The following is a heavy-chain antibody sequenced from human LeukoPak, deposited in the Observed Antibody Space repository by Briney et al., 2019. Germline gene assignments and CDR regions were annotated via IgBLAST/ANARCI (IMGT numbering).Heavy chain of an antibody. CDR1: GLTVGTDY. Sequence: GGSLRLSCAASGLTVGTDYMSWVRQAPGKGLEWVSVIYRDGTTYYTDSVKGRFTISRDNSKNTLYLQMNSLRAEDTAVYYCAKDHDFWSGYYTLFDYWGQGTLVTVSS. J-gene: IGHJ4*02. CDR3: AKDHDFWSGYYTLFDY. V-gene: IGHV3-53*01. D-gene: IGHD3-3*01. CDR2: IYRDGTT.